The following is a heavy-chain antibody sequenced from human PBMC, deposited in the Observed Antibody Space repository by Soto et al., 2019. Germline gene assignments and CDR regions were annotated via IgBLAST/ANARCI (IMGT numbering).Heavy chain of an antibody. V-gene: IGHV2-5*02. CDR1: GFSLSTSGVG. CDR2: IYWDDDK. D-gene: IGHD2-15*01. Sequence: QITLKESGPTLVKPTQTLTLTCTFSGFSLSTSGVGVGWIRQPPGKALEWLALIYWDDDKRYSPSLKSRLTITKNTAKDQLVLTMTNMDPVDTARYSCAHRPSYFSGGSCYSGFDYWGQGTLVTVSS. CDR3: AHRPSYFSGGSCYSGFDY. J-gene: IGHJ4*02.